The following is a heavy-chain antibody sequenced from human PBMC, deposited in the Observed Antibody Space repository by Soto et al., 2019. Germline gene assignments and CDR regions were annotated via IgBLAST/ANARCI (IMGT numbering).Heavy chain of an antibody. V-gene: IGHV4-30-4*01. CDR2: IYYTGST. J-gene: IGHJ4*02. D-gene: IGHD6-13*01. Sequence: QVQLQESGPGLVKPSQTLSLTCTVSGGSISTDDHYWSWIRQPPGKGLEWIGYIYYTGSTHCNPSLNSRLLTSLDTSKNQFSLQLTSVPAAAKAVYYCASLRSRWNIGYWGQGTLVTVSS. CDR1: GGSISTDDHY. CDR3: ASLRSRWNIGY.